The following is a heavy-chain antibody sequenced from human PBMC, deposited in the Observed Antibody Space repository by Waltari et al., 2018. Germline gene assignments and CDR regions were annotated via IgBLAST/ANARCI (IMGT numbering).Heavy chain of an antibody. CDR3: ARMDLGSSWYGRGGFFDY. Sequence: QVQLQESGPGLVKPSGTLSLTCAVSGGSISSSNWWSWVRQPPGKGLEWIGEIYHSGSTNYNPSLKGRVTISVDKSKNQFSLKLSSVTAADTAVYYCARMDLGSSWYGRGGFFDYWGQGTLVTVSS. D-gene: IGHD6-13*01. CDR1: GGSISSSNW. CDR2: IYHSGST. J-gene: IGHJ4*02. V-gene: IGHV4-4*02.